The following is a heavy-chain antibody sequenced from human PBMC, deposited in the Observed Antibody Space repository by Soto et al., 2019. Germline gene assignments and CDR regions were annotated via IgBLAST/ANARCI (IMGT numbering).Heavy chain of an antibody. Sequence: GGSLRLSCAASGFTFSSYAMSWVRQAPGKGLEWVSAISGSGGSTYYTDSVKGRFTISRDNSKNTLYLQMNSLRAEDTAVYYCAKPPRGGYDFWSGPPRRFDPWGQGTLVTVSS. J-gene: IGHJ5*02. D-gene: IGHD3-3*01. CDR3: AKPPRGGYDFWSGPPRRFDP. CDR1: GFTFSSYA. V-gene: IGHV3-23*01. CDR2: ISGSGGST.